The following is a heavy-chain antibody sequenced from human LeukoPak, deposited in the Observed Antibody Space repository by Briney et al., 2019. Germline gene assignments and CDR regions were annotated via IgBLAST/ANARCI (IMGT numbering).Heavy chain of an antibody. Sequence: PVGSLRLSCAASGFTFSSYSMNWVRQAPGKGLEWVSSISSSSSYIYYADSVKGRFTISRDNAKNSLYLQMNSLRAEDTAVYYCARDLRFKGYASSYYFDYWGQGTLVTVSS. CDR2: ISSSSSYI. D-gene: IGHD2-2*01. V-gene: IGHV3-21*01. CDR1: GFTFSSYS. J-gene: IGHJ4*02. CDR3: ARDLRFKGYASSYYFDY.